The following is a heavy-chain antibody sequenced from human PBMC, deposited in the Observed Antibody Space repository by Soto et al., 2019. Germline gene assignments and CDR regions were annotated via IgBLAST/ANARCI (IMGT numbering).Heavy chain of an antibody. Sequence: PSETLSLTCTVSGGSISIYYWSWIRHPPGKGLEWIGYIYYSGSTNYNPSLKSRVTISVDTSKNQFSLKLSSVTAADTAVYYCARDPPRYDFWSGYYFSGEFDPWGQGTLVTSPQ. D-gene: IGHD3-3*01. V-gene: IGHV4-59*01. CDR2: IYYSGST. CDR3: ARDPPRYDFWSGYYFSGEFDP. J-gene: IGHJ5*02. CDR1: GGSISIYY.